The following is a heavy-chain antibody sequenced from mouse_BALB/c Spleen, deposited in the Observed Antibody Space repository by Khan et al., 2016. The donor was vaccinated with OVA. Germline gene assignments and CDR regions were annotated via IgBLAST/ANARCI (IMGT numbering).Heavy chain of an antibody. CDR3: ARHEDYGNWLDY. CDR1: GYTFTEYI. CDR2: FYPGGTTI. Sequence: QVQLKQSGAELVKPGASVKLSCKASGYTFTEYIIHWLKQRSGQGLEWIGWFYPGGTTIKYNEKFKDKATLTADKSSSTVYMELSRLTSEDSAVYFCARHEDYGNWLDYWGQGTTLTGSS. V-gene: IGHV1-62-2*01. J-gene: IGHJ2*01. D-gene: IGHD2-1*01.